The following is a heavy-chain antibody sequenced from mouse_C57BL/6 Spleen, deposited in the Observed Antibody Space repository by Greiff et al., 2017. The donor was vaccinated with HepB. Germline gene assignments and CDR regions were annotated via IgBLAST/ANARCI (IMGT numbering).Heavy chain of an antibody. V-gene: IGHV1-59*01. D-gene: IGHD1-1*01. CDR3: ARSGYYGYAMDY. J-gene: IGHJ4*01. CDR1: GYTFTSYW. Sequence: VQLQQPGAELVRPGTSVKLSCKASGYTFTSYWMHWVKQRPGQGLEWIGVIDPSDSYTNYNQKFKGKATLTVDTSSSTAYMQLSSLTSEDSAVYYCARSGYYGYAMDYWGQGTSVTVSS. CDR2: IDPSDSYT.